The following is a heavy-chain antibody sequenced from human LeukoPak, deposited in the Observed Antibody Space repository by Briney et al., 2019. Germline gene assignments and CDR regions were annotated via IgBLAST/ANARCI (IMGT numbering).Heavy chain of an antibody. D-gene: IGHD4-17*01. CDR3: ARGETTVIDY. J-gene: IGHJ4*02. Sequence: ASVKVSCKVSGYTLSELSMHWVRQPPGKGLEWMGGSDSDNGETIYAQKFQGRVTMSRDTSITTAYMELTRLRSDDTAVYYCARGETTVIDYWGQGTLVTVSS. CDR2: SDSDNGET. CDR1: GYTLSELS. V-gene: IGHV1-24*01.